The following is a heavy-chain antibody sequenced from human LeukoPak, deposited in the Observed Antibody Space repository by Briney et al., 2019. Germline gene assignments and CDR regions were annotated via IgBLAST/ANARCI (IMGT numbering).Heavy chain of an antibody. J-gene: IGHJ5*02. CDR1: GFTVSSNY. CDR3: ARRENGFNWFDP. V-gene: IGHV3-66*02. Sequence: GGSLRLPCVASGFTVSSNYMSWVRQAPGKGLEWVSVIYSGGTTYCADSVKGRFTISRDNSKNTLYLQMNSLRTEDTAVYYCARRENGFNWFDPWGQGTLVTVSS. D-gene: IGHD2-8*01. CDR2: IYSGGTT.